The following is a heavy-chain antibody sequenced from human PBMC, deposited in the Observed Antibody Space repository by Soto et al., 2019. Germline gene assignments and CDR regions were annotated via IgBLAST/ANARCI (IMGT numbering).Heavy chain of an antibody. CDR2: INHSGST. CDR3: ARGLFSQNYYSGGWYYFDY. CDR1: GGSFSGYS. D-gene: IGHD3-10*01. Sequence: QVQLQQWGAGLLKPSETLSLTCAVYGGSFSGYSWTWIRQSPGKGLEWIGQINHSGSTNYNPSLKSRVSISLATSKNQFSLDLSAVPAADTAVYYCARGLFSQNYYSGGWYYFDYWGKGTLVTVSA. J-gene: IGHJ4*02. V-gene: IGHV4-34*01.